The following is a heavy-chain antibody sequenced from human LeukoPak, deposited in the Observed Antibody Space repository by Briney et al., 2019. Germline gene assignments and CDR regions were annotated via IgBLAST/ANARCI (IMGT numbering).Heavy chain of an antibody. V-gene: IGHV4-34*01. J-gene: IGHJ6*02. CDR2: INHSGST. CDR3: ASAVTTPEDYYYYGMDV. Sequence: SETLSLTCAVYGGSFSGYYWSWIRQPPGKGLEWIGEINHSGSTNYNPSLKSRVTISVDTSKNQFSLRLSSVTAADTAVYYCASAVTTPEDYYYYGMDVWGRGTTVTVSS. D-gene: IGHD4-17*01. CDR1: GGSFSGYY.